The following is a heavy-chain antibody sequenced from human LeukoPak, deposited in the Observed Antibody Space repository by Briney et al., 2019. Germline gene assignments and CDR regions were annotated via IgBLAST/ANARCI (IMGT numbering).Heavy chain of an antibody. CDR2: TNWNGDTT. J-gene: IGHJ4*02. CDR1: GFPFQDSG. CDR3: ARQTRGYVYYFDY. V-gene: IGHV3-20*04. D-gene: IGHD2-2*01. Sequence: GGSLRLSCAASGFPFQDSGLSWVRHAPGKGLEWISGTNWNGDTTVYADSVKGRFTISRDNAKNSLYLQMNSLRADDTVFYYCARQTRGYVYYFDYWGQGTLVTVSS.